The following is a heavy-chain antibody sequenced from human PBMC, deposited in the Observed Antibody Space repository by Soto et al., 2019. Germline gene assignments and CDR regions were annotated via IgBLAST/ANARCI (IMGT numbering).Heavy chain of an antibody. CDR1: GGSISSYY. J-gene: IGHJ5*02. CDR3: ARHRGIAAAGTKVSDWFDP. D-gene: IGHD6-13*01. V-gene: IGHV4-59*08. Sequence: SETLSLTCTVSGGSISSYYWSWIRQPPGKGLEWIGYIYYSGSTNYNPSLKSRVTISVDTSKNQFSLKLSSVTAADTAVYYCARHRGIAAAGTKVSDWFDPWGQGTLVTVSS. CDR2: IYYSGST.